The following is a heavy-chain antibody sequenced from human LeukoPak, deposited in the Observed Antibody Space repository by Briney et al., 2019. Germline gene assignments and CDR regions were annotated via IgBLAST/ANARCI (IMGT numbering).Heavy chain of an antibody. CDR2: ISSSSSYI. V-gene: IGHV3-21*01. D-gene: IGHD2-2*01. CDR1: GFTFSSYS. J-gene: IGHJ4*02. CDR3: ARDCSSTSCYFDY. Sequence: GGSLRLSCAASGFTFSSYSMNWVRRAPGKGLEWVSSISSSSSYIYYADSVKGRFTISRDNAKNSLYLQMNSLRAEDTALYYCARDCSSTSCYFDYWGQETLVTVSS.